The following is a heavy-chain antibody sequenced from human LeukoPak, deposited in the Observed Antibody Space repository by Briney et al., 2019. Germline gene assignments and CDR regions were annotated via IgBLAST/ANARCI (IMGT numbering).Heavy chain of an antibody. Sequence: GGSLRLSCAASGFTFSNAWMSWVRQAPGKGLEWVGRIKSKTDGGTTDYAAPVKGRFTISRDDSKNMLYLQMNSLKTEDTAVYYCTTRAADGVKGYWGQGTLVTVSS. J-gene: IGHJ4*02. D-gene: IGHD6-25*01. CDR3: TTRAADGVKGY. CDR2: IKSKTDGGTT. CDR1: GFTFSNAW. V-gene: IGHV3-15*01.